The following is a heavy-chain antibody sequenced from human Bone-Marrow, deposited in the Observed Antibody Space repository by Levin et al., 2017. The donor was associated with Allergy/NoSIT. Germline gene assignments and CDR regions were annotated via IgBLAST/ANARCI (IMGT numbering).Heavy chain of an antibody. CDR1: GGSFSGYY. J-gene: IGHJ4*02. V-gene: IGHV4-34*01. CDR2: INHSGST. D-gene: IGHD3-9*01. Sequence: SQTLSLTCAVYGGSFSGYYWSWIRQPPGKGLEWIGEINHSGSTNYNPSLKSRVTISVDTSKNQFSLKLSSVTAADTAVYYCAREFRRRYFDWLLSWLDYWGQGTLVTVSS. CDR3: AREFRRRYFDWLLSWLDY.